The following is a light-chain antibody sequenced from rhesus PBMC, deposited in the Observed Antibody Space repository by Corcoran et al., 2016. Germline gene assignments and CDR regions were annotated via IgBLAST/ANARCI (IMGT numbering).Light chain of an antibody. CDR3: QQHHSYPLT. CDR2: ATS. Sequence: DIQMTQSPSSLSASIGDRVPITCQASQTINNSLAWYQQKHGKAPKLLISATSSLQSGVPSRFSGSGSGADFTLSISSLQPEDFATYYCQQHHSYPLTFGGGTKVEIK. CDR1: QTINNS. J-gene: IGKJ4*01. V-gene: IGKV1-33*02.